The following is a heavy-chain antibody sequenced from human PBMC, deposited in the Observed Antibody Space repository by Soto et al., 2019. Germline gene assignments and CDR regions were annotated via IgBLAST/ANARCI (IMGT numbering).Heavy chain of an antibody. CDR2: IYYSGST. Sequence: SETLSLTCTVSGGSISSSSYYWGWIRQPPGKGLEWIGSIYYSGSTYYNQSLKSRVTISVDTSKKQFSLKLSSVTAADTAVYYCARHKDSYYDFWSGLVPDYYYYYMDVWGKGTTVTVSS. V-gene: IGHV4-39*01. CDR1: GGSISSSSYY. D-gene: IGHD3-3*01. J-gene: IGHJ6*03. CDR3: ARHKDSYYDFWSGLVPDYYYYYMDV.